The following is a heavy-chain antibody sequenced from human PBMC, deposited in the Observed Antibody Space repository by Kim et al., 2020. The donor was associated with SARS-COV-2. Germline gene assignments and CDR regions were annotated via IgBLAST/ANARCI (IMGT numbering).Heavy chain of an antibody. D-gene: IGHD3-10*01. V-gene: IGHV3-21*01. CDR3: ARDLGGYYGPHY. CDR1: GFTFNIYS. CDR2: ISSSSGYI. J-gene: IGHJ4*02. Sequence: GGSLRLSCAASGFTFNIYSMNWVRQAPGKGLEWVSSISSSSGYIYNADSVKGRFTISRDNAKNSLYLQMNSLRAEDTAVYYCARDLGGYYGPHYWGQGTLVTSPQ.